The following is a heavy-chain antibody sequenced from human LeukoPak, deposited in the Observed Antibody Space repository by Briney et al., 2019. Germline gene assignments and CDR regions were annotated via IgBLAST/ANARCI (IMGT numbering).Heavy chain of an antibody. V-gene: IGHV1-58*02. CDR1: RFTFTSSA. CDR2: IVVGSGNT. J-gene: IGHJ3*02. CDR3: AAGYSSGWSPHDAFDI. D-gene: IGHD6-19*01. Sequence: GASVKVSCKASRFTFTSSAMQWVRQARGQRLEWIGWIVVGSGNTNYAQKFQERVTITRDMSTSTAYMELSSLRSEDTAVYYCAAGYSSGWSPHDAFDIWGQGTMVTVSS.